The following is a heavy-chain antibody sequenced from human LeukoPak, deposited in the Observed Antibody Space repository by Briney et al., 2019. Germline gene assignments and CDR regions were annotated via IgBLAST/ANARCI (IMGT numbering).Heavy chain of an antibody. Sequence: GASVKVSCKASGYTFTSSHMHWVRQAPGQGLEWMGIINLSGGSTSYAQKFQGRVTMTRDMSTRTVYMELSSLGSEDTAVYCCARDFSAAARKTNYIDVWGKGTTVTVSS. CDR1: GYTFTSSH. J-gene: IGHJ6*03. CDR3: ARDFSAAARKTNYIDV. D-gene: IGHD6-13*01. V-gene: IGHV1-46*01. CDR2: INLSGGST.